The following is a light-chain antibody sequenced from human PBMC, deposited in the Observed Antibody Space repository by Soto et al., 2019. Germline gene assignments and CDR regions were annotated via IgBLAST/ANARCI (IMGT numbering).Light chain of an antibody. CDR1: QSIGSY. CDR3: QQSYSTPFT. CDR2: AAS. Sequence: DIQMTQSPSSLSASVGDRVTITCRASQSIGSYLNWYQQQPGKAPKLLIYAASSLQSGVPSRFSGSGSGTDFTLTISSLQPEDFATFYCQQSYSTPFTFGPVTKVDIK. J-gene: IGKJ3*01. V-gene: IGKV1-39*01.